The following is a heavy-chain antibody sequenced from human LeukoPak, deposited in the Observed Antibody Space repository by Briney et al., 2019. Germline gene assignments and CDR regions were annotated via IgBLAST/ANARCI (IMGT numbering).Heavy chain of an antibody. Sequence: ASVKVSCKASGYTFTGYYMHWVRQAPGQGLEWMGWINPDSGGTNYAQKFQGRVTMTRDTSISTAYMELSRLRSDDTAVYYCARAVVAAIHSDYWGQGTLVTVSS. V-gene: IGHV1-2*02. D-gene: IGHD2-15*01. CDR1: GYTFTGYY. CDR3: ARAVVAAIHSDY. CDR2: INPDSGGT. J-gene: IGHJ4*02.